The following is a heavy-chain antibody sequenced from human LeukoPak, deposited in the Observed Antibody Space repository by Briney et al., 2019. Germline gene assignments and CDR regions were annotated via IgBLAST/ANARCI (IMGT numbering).Heavy chain of an antibody. D-gene: IGHD2-15*01. CDR3: ARALCSGGSCYVYYFDY. CDR1: GGSISSGDYY. CDR2: IYYSGST. Sequence: PSETLSLTCTVSGGSISSGDYYWSWIRQPPGKGLEWIGYIYYSGSTYYNPSLKSRVTISVDTSKNQFSLKLSSVTAADTAVYYCARALCSGGSCYVYYFDYWGQGTLVTVSS. V-gene: IGHV4-30-4*01. J-gene: IGHJ4*02.